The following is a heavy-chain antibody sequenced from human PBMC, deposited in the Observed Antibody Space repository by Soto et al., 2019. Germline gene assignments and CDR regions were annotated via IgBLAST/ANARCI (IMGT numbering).Heavy chain of an antibody. CDR3: ARGKAGSYYYYYMDV. D-gene: IGHD6-19*01. V-gene: IGHV4-59*08. J-gene: IGHJ6*03. CDR2: IYYSGST. Sequence: ASETLSLTCTVSGGSISSYYWSWIRQPPGKGLEWIGYIYYSGSTNYNPSLKSRVTISVDTSKNQFSLKLSSVTAADTAVYYCARGKAGSYYYYYMDVWGKGTTVTVSS. CDR1: GGSISSYY.